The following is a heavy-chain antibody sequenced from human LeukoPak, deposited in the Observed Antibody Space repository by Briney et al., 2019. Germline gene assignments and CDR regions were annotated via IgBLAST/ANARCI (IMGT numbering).Heavy chain of an antibody. CDR3: ATTRDCSSASCYRPFDC. CDR2: ISSDGSNK. Sequence: GSLRLSCAASGFIFSSFSMHWVRQAPGKGLEWVAVISSDGSNKDYVDSVKGRFTISRDNSQNTLYLQMNSLRVEDTAIYYCATTRDCSSASCYRPFDCWGQGTLVTVSS. CDR1: GFIFSSFS. J-gene: IGHJ4*02. V-gene: IGHV3-30*03. D-gene: IGHD2-2*01.